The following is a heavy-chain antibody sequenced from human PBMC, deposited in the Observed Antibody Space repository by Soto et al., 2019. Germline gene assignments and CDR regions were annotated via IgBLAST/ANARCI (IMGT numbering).Heavy chain of an antibody. V-gene: IGHV3-33*01. CDR2: IWYDGSNK. CDR3: ARSIAVAGNSYYYYGMDV. D-gene: IGHD6-19*01. CDR1: GFTFSSYG. Sequence: ESGGGVVQPGRSLRLSCAASGFTFSSYGMHWVRQAPGKGLEWVAVIWYDGSNKYYADSVKGRFTISRDNSKNTLYLQMNSRRAEDTAVYYCARSIAVAGNSYYYYGMDVWGQGTTVTVSS. J-gene: IGHJ6*02.